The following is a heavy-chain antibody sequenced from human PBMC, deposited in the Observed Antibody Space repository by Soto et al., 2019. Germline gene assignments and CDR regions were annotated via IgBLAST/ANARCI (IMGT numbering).Heavy chain of an antibody. J-gene: IGHJ4*02. CDR2: INQDGGVT. V-gene: IGHV3-7*01. D-gene: IGHD6-19*01. CDR3: ARYYRGSGRYFFDY. Sequence: HPRGSLRLSCVAYGFPFIRSLMGWIRQAPGKGLEWVANINQDGGVTYYVDSVEGRFTISRDNTKDSLYLQMNSLRGEDTAIYYCARYYRGSGRYFFDYWGQGTLVTVS. CDR1: GFPFIRSL.